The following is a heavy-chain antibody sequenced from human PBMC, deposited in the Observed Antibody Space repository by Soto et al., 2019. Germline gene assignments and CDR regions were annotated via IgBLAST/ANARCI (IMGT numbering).Heavy chain of an antibody. CDR1: GFTFSSYS. CDR2: ISSSSSTI. J-gene: IGHJ4*01. Sequence: GGSLRLSCAASGFTFSSYSMNWVRQAPGKGLEWVSSISSSSSTIYYADSVKGRFTISADNAENSVFLQMNSLRDEDTAVYFCVRDRDLDRDMVHADLWGQGTLVTVSS. V-gene: IGHV3-48*02. CDR3: VRDRDLDRDMVHADL. D-gene: IGHD5-18*01.